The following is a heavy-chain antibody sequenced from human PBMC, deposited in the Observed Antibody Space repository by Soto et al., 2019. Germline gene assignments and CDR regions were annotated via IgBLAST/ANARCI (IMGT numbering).Heavy chain of an antibody. V-gene: IGHV4-30-4*01. CDR2: IYSTGSS. D-gene: IGHD1-7*01. J-gene: IGHJ4*02. CDR3: ASRDPGTSVDY. CDR1: GGSISSGNYY. Sequence: SETLSLTCSVSGGSISSGNYYWSWIRQSPGKGLEWIGYIYSTGSSYYNPSLRSRVSMSVDTSKNQFSLKVTSLTAADTAVYYGASRDPGTSVDYWGQGTLVTVSS.